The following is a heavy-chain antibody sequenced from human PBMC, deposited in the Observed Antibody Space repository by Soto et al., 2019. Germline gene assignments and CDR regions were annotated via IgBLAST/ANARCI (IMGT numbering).Heavy chain of an antibody. CDR3: SRDSRAYGYCAY. V-gene: IGHV1-18*01. CDR1: GYPFTTYG. Sequence: QVQLMQSGAEVKKPGASVRVSGKASGYPFTTYGICWVRQAPGQGPDWMGWNSGYNDDSNYAQKFRGGVIITMDQSKSTAFMDLRSLSTADSAVYCCSRDSRAYGYCAYCGQRTLVTVSS. J-gene: IGHJ4*02. D-gene: IGHD3-10*01. CDR2: NSGYNDDS.